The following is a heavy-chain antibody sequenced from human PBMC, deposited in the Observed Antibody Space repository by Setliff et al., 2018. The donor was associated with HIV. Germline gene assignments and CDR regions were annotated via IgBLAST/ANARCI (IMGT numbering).Heavy chain of an antibody. Sequence: ASETLSLTCSVSGGSIGSGSHYWSWIRLPAGRGPEWIGRVYTSGSTTYNPSLQSRVTISVDTSKNQFSLKISSVTAADTAVYYCARDHTSGSLDFWGQGTLVTVSS. D-gene: IGHD3-10*01. V-gene: IGHV4-61*02. CDR3: ARDHTSGSLDF. CDR1: GGSIGSGSHY. J-gene: IGHJ4*02. CDR2: VYTSGST.